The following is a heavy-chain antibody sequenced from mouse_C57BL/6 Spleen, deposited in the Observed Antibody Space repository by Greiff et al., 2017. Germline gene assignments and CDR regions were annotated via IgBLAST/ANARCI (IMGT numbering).Heavy chain of an antibody. D-gene: IGHD4-1*01. CDR3: ARSLTGTGAWFAY. CDR1: GYTFTSYW. Sequence: VQLQQPGAELVKPGASVKLSCKASGYTFTSYWMQWVKQRPGQGLEWIGEIDPSDSYTNYNQKFKGKATLTVDTSSSTAYMQLSSLTSEDSAVYYCARSLTGTGAWFAYWGQGTLVTVSA. V-gene: IGHV1-50*01. CDR2: IDPSDSYT. J-gene: IGHJ3*01.